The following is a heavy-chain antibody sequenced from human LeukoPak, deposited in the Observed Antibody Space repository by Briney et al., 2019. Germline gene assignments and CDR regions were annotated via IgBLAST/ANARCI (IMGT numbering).Heavy chain of an antibody. CDR1: GYTFTSYG. Sequence: AASVKVSCKASGYTFTSYGISWVRQAPGQGLEWMGWISAYNGNTNYAQKLQGRVTMTTDTSTSTAYMELRSLRSDDTAVYYCARERYVDIVATILSSSYYYGMDVWGQGTTVTVSS. CDR3: ARERYVDIVATILSSSYYYGMDV. D-gene: IGHD5-12*01. V-gene: IGHV1-18*01. J-gene: IGHJ6*02. CDR2: ISAYNGNT.